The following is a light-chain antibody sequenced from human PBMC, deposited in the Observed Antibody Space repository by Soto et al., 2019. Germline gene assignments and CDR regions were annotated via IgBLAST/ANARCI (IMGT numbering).Light chain of an antibody. V-gene: IGKV3-20*01. Sequence: IVLTQSTGSLSLSPGQSGSVSHLASESVSSSYLAWYQQKPGQAPRLLIYGASSRATGIPDRFSGSGSGTDFTLTISRLEPEDFAVYYCQHYGNTPPSVTCGTGATGDIK. CDR1: ESVSSSY. CDR2: GAS. CDR3: QHYGNTPPSVT. J-gene: IGKJ3*01.